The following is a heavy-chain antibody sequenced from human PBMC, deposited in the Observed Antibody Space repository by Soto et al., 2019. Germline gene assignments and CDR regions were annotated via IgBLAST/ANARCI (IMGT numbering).Heavy chain of an antibody. CDR2: INSSSSYT. V-gene: IGHV3-11*06. J-gene: IGHJ2*01. CDR3: ARIIVAAGGRRYFDL. CDR1: GFTFSDYY. Sequence: QVQLVESGGGLVKPGGSLRLSCAASGFTFSDYYMSWIRQAPGKGLEWVSYINSSSSYTNYADSVKGRFTISRDNAKNSRYLQMNSLSAEDTAVYYCARIIVAAGGRRYFDLWGRGTLVTVSS. D-gene: IGHD6-13*01.